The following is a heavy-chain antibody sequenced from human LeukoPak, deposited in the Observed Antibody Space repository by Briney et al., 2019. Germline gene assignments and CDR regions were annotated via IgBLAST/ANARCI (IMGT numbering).Heavy chain of an antibody. Sequence: ASVKVSCKASGYTFTSYAMHWVRQAPGQRLEWMGWINAGNGNTKYSQKFQGRVTITRDTSASTAYMELSSLRSEDTAVYYCARGPKVYCSGGSCYPHSYYYYYGTDVWGQGTTVTVSS. CDR3: ARGPKVYCSGGSCYPHSYYYYYGTDV. CDR2: INAGNGNT. J-gene: IGHJ6*02. CDR1: GYTFTSYA. D-gene: IGHD2-15*01. V-gene: IGHV1-3*01.